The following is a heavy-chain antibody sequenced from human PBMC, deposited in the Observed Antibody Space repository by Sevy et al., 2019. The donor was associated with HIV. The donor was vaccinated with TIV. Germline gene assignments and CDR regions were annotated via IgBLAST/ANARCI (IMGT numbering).Heavy chain of an antibody. CDR1: GFSFDSYG. J-gene: IGHJ6*03. V-gene: IGHV3-23*01. D-gene: IGHD3-22*01. Sequence: GGSLRLSCAVSGFSFDSYGMTWVRQAPGKGLEWVSGISGSGTRTYYADSVKGRFSISRDNSKNRLYLQMNSLRSEDTAQYDCAKGGGGHYDPDEIGYYFYYYNMDVWGKGTTVTVSS. CDR2: ISGSGTRT. CDR3: AKGGGGHYDPDEIGYYFYYYNMDV.